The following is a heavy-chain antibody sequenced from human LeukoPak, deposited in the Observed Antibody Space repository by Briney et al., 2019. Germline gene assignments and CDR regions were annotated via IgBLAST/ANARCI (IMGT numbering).Heavy chain of an antibody. CDR1: GFTFSNYG. CDR2: ISNDGSNK. Sequence: PGRSLRLSCAASGFTFSNYGMHWVRQAPGKGLEWVAVISNDGSNKYYAYSVKGRFTISRDNSKNTLYLQMNSLRPEDTALYYCAKDLMWYDSSGSDGMDVWGQGTTVTVSS. CDR3: AKDLMWYDSSGSDGMDV. D-gene: IGHD3-22*01. J-gene: IGHJ6*02. V-gene: IGHV3-30*18.